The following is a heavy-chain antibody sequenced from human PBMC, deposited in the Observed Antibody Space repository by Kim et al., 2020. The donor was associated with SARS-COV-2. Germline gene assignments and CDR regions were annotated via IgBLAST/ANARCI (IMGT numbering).Heavy chain of an antibody. CDR1: GFTFSSYA. V-gene: IGHV3-23*01. D-gene: IGHD3-10*01. Sequence: GGSLRLSCAASGFTFSSYAMNWVRQSPGKGLEWVSAISGSGGSTYYADSVKGRFTISRDNSKNTLYLQMNSLRAEDTAVYYCVKSSGSLYYYGSNRVFDYWGQGTLVTVSS. J-gene: IGHJ4*02. CDR2: ISGSGGST. CDR3: VKSSGSLYYYGSNRVFDY.